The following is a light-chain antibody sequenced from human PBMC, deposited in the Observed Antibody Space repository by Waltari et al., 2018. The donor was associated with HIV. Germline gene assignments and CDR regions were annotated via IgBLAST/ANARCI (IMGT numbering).Light chain of an antibody. CDR3: SSYTSSSTRV. Sequence: QSALTQPASVSGSPGQSITISCPGTSSAVGGYNYVSWYQQHPGKAPKLMIYEVSNRSSGVSNRFSGSKSGNTASLTISGLQAEDEADYYCSSYTSSSTRVFGGGTKLTVL. CDR2: EVS. V-gene: IGLV2-14*01. J-gene: IGLJ3*02. CDR1: SSAVGGYNY.